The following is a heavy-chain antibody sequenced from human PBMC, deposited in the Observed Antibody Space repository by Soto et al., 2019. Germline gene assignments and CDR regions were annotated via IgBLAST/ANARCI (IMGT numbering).Heavy chain of an antibody. Sequence: PSETLSLTCTVSYASINNYHWTWIRQPPGKGLEWIAYIYYTGTTNFNPSLRSRASISMDTSKSQFSLKLRSVTASDTAVYYCATLRGLGEVSPYFDSWGQGRMVTVSS. CDR2: IYYTGTT. V-gene: IGHV4-59*08. J-gene: IGHJ4*02. D-gene: IGHD3-10*01. CDR1: YASINNYH. CDR3: ATLRGLGEVSPYFDS.